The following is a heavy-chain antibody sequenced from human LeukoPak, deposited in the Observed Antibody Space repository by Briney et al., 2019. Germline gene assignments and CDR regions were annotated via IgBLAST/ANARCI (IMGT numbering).Heavy chain of an antibody. Sequence: GGSLRLSCAASGFTFSTYSMNWVRQAPGKGLEWVSSMSSSSSYISYADSVKGRFTISRDNAKNSLSLQMNSLRAEDTAVYYCARGNARRIAGCFDYWGQGALVTVPS. V-gene: IGHV3-21*01. CDR1: GFTFSTYS. CDR3: ARGNARRIAGCFDY. J-gene: IGHJ4*02. CDR2: MSSSSSYI. D-gene: IGHD1-20*01.